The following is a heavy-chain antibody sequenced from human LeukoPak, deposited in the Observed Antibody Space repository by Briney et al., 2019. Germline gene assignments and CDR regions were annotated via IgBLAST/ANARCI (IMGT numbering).Heavy chain of an antibody. J-gene: IGHJ6*03. CDR3: TGGSDKVLSGEYYYYMDV. Sequence: GGSLRLSCAASGFTFSSYWMHWVRQAPGKGLVWVSCIKSDGSSTTYADSVKGRFTISRDNAKNTLHLQMNSLRAEDTAVYYCTGGSDKVLSGEYYYYMDVWAQGPRSPSP. V-gene: IGHV3-74*03. CDR1: GFTFSSYW. CDR2: IKSDGSST. D-gene: IGHD2/OR15-2a*01.